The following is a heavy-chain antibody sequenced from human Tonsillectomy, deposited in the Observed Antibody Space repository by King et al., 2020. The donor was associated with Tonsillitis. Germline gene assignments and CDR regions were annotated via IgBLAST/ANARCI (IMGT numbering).Heavy chain of an antibody. Sequence: QLQESGPGLVNPSETLSLTCSVSGGSIRSSTYYWGWIRQSPGKGLEWIGSVYYREITYSNPSLERRVTMSVDTSKDQFSLKLTSVTAADTAVYYCARRTQSPDLPGSHHYFDHWGQGTLVVVSS. CDR3: ARRTQSPDLPGSHHYFDH. V-gene: IGHV4-39*01. CDR2: VYYREIT. CDR1: GGSIRSSTYY. J-gene: IGHJ4*02. D-gene: IGHD1-14*01.